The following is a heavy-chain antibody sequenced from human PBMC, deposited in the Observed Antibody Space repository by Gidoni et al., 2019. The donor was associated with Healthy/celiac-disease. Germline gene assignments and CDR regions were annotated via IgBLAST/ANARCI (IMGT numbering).Heavy chain of an antibody. Sequence: QVQLQESGPGLVKPSETLSLTCTVSGGSISSYYWSWIRQPPGKGLEWIGYIYYSGSTNYNPSLKSRVTISVDTSKNQFSLKLSSVTAADTAVYYCARAGGGYDSLDYWGQGTLVTVSS. V-gene: IGHV4-59*01. CDR1: GGSISSYY. J-gene: IGHJ4*02. CDR3: ARAGGGYDSLDY. D-gene: IGHD5-12*01. CDR2: IYYSGST.